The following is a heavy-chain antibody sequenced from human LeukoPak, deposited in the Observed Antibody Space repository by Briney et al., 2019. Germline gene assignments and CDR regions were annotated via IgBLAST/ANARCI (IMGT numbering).Heavy chain of an antibody. V-gene: IGHV3-7*01. CDR1: GLSFSSFW. CDR3: VRDRTLSDY. J-gene: IGHJ4*02. D-gene: IGHD1/OR15-1a*01. CDR2: IKQDGSEK. Sequence: TGGSLRLSCAASGLSFSSFWMSWVRQAPGKGLEWVANIKQDGSEKYYVDSVKGRFTISRDNAKDSLYLQMNSLRAEDTAVYYCVRDRTLSDYWGQGILVTVSS.